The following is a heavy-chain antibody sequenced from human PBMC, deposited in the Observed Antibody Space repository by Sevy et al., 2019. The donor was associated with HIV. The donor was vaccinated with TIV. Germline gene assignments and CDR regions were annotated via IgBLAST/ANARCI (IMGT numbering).Heavy chain of an antibody. CDR1: GFTFSRFW. Sequence: GGSLRLSCAASGFTFSRFWMSWVRQAPGKGLEWVANIKQDGSEKQYVDSVKGRFTISRDNAENSLYLQMSSLRAEDTAVYYCAKDVVGGYYDSSGYSDHWGQGTLVTVSS. D-gene: IGHD3-22*01. V-gene: IGHV3-7*03. J-gene: IGHJ4*02. CDR3: AKDVVGGYYDSSGYSDH. CDR2: IKQDGSEK.